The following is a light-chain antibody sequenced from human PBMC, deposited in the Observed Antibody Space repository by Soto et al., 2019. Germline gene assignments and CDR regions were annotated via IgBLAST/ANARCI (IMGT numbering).Light chain of an antibody. CDR1: SGDVGAYNY. V-gene: IGLV2-14*01. J-gene: IGLJ2*01. Sequence: QSALTQPASVSGSPGQSITISCAGTSGDVGAYNYVTWFQQYPGKVPKLIIYDVSDRPSGVSDRFSGSKSGNTASLTISGLLAEDEADYYCGSYTTITTMIFGGGTKVTVL. CDR3: GSYTTITTMI. CDR2: DVS.